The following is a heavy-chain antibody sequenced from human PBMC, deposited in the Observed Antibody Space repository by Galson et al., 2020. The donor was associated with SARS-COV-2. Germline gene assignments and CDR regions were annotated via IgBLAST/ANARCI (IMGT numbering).Heavy chain of an antibody. D-gene: IGHD3-9*01. CDR3: ARAYYDILTGYYDDAFDI. V-gene: IGHV4-39*01. CDR2: MYNSGST. J-gene: IGHJ3*02. Sequence: SETLSLTCTVSGGSISSSSYYWGWIRQPPGKGLEWIGTMYNSGSTYYNPSLKSRVTISVDTSKNQFSLKLSSVTAADTAVYYCARAYYDILTGYYDDAFDIWGQGTMVTVSS. CDR1: GGSISSSSYY.